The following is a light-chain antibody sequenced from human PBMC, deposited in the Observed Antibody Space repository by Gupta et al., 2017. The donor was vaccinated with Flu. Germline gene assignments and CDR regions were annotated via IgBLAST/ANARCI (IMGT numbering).Light chain of an antibody. J-gene: IGLJ3*02. V-gene: IGLV2-14*03. Sequence: QSGLTQPASVSGSPGQSNSITCTGTSLDIGTYYYVSWYQQHPGKAPKLMIYEVTNRPSGVSDRFSGSKFGNTASLTISGLQGEDEAHYYCTSFTTSSTWVFGGGTKMTVL. CDR1: SLDIGTYYY. CDR2: EVT. CDR3: TSFTTSSTWV.